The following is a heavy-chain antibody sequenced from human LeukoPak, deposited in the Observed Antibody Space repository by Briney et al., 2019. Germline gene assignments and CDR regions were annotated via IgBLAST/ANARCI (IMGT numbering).Heavy chain of an antibody. Sequence: GGSLRLSCAASGFTVSSNYMSWVRQAPGKGLEWVSVIYSGGSTYYADSVKGRFTISRDNSENTLYLQMNSLRAEDTAVYYCARTPYDFWTGMDVWGQGTTVTVSS. CDR2: IYSGGST. J-gene: IGHJ6*02. CDR3: ARTPYDFWTGMDV. CDR1: GFTVSSNY. V-gene: IGHV3-53*01. D-gene: IGHD3-3*01.